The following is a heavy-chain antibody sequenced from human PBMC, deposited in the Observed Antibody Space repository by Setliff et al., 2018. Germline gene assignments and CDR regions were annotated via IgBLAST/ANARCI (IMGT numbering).Heavy chain of an antibody. D-gene: IGHD2-2*01. J-gene: IGHJ3*02. V-gene: IGHV1-69*13. CDR3: ARVLFHCSSTSCYLDAFDI. Sequence: ASVKVSCKASGYTFTSYGITWVRQAPGQGLEWMGGIIPIFGTAKYAQKFQGRVTITADQSTRTAYMELRSLRSDDTAVYYCARVLFHCSSTSCYLDAFDIWGQGTMVTVS. CDR2: IIPIFGTA. CDR1: GYTFTSYG.